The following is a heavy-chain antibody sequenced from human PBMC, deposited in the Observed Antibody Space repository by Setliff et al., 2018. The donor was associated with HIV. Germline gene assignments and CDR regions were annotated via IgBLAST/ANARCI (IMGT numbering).Heavy chain of an antibody. D-gene: IGHD2-15*01. J-gene: IGHJ3*02. CDR1: GGSISSSSYY. Sequence: PSETLSLTCTVSGGSISSSSYYWGWIRQPPGKGLEWVSSISDRAGTHYADSVKGRFTISRDNSKNTLYLQMNSLRAEDTAVYYCARDRVNEGLPFDIWGRGTMVTVSS. V-gene: IGHV3-66*03. CDR2: ISDRAGT. CDR3: ARDRVNEGLPFDI.